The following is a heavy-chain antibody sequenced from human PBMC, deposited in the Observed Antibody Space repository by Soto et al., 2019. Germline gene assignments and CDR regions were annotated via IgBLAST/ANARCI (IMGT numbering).Heavy chain of an antibody. D-gene: IGHD2-15*01. V-gene: IGHV3-30*04. CDR3: ATDGVQYVVSGLYFFDY. Sequence: SLRLSCAASGFTLNNYAIHWVRQVPGKGLEWVAFISYNGKNKYYGDSVKGRFTISRDDSKNTLFLQMNNLRGEDTAVYYCATDGVQYVVSGLYFFDYWGQGTLVTVSS. J-gene: IGHJ4*02. CDR1: GFTLNNYA. CDR2: ISYNGKNK.